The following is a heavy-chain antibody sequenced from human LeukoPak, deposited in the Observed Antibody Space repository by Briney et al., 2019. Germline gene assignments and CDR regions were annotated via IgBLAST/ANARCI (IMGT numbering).Heavy chain of an antibody. V-gene: IGHV3-23*01. D-gene: IGHD5-24*01. Sequence: PGGSLRLSCAASGFTVSSNYMSWVRQAPGKGLEWVSAISGSGGSTYYADSVKGRFTISRDNSKNTLHLQMNSLRTEDTAVYYCAREFGHNRWYFDYWGQGALVTVSS. CDR2: ISGSGGST. CDR1: GFTVSSNY. J-gene: IGHJ4*02. CDR3: AREFGHNRWYFDY.